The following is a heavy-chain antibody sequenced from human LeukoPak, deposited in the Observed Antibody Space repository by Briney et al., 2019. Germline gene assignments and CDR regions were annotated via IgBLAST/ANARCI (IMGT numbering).Heavy chain of an antibody. CDR1: GFTFSSYW. J-gene: IGHJ6*03. CDR2: IKQDGSEK. D-gene: IGHD3-10*01. V-gene: IGHV3-7*01. Sequence: GGSLRLSCAASGFTFSSYWMSWVRQAPGKGLEWVANIKQDGSEKYYVDSVKGRFTISRDNAKNSLYLQMNSLRAEDTAVYYCAKVFTGSYHHFDLYYYYMDVWGKGTTVTISS. CDR3: AKVFTGSYHHFDLYYYYMDV.